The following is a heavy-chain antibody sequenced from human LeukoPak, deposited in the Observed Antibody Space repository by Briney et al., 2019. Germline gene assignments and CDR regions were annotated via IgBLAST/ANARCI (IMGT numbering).Heavy chain of an antibody. J-gene: IGHJ5*02. D-gene: IGHD6-13*01. CDR1: GFTFSSYS. CDR2: ISSSSSTI. V-gene: IGHV3-48*04. Sequence: GGSLRLSCAASGFTFSSYSMNWVRQAPGKGREWVSYISSSSSTIYYADSVKGRFTISRDNAKNSLYLQMNSLRAEDTAVYYCAKDSISWFDPWGQGTLVTVSS. CDR3: AKDSISWFDP.